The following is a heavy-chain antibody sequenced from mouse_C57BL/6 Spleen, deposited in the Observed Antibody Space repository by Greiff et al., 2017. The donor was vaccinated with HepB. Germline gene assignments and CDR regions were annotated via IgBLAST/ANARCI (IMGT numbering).Heavy chain of an antibody. V-gene: IGHV1-54*01. CDR3: ARSKARLHYAMGY. CDR2: INPGSGGT. J-gene: IGHJ4*01. CDR1: GYAFTNYL. Sequence: QVQLQQSGAELVRPGTSVKVSCKASGYAFTNYLIEWVKQRPGQGLEWIGVINPGSGGTNYNEKFKGKATLTADKSSSTAYMQLSSLTSEDSAVYICARSKARLHYAMGYWGQKTSVTVSS. D-gene: IGHD2-2*01.